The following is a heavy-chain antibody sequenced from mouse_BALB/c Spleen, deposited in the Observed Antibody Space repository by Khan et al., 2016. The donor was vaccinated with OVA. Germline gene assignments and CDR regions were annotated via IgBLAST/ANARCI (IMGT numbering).Heavy chain of an antibody. V-gene: IGHV9-3-1*01. Sequence: QIQLVQSGPELKKPGETVKISCKASGHTFTKYGMNWVKQAPGKGVKWMGWINTYTGEPKYADEFKGRFAFSMDTSASTAYLQINNLKNEDPATYFCARPPSVSYVMDNWGQGTSVTVSS. CDR3: ARPPSVSYVMDN. J-gene: IGHJ4*01. CDR1: GHTFTKYG. CDR2: INTYTGEP.